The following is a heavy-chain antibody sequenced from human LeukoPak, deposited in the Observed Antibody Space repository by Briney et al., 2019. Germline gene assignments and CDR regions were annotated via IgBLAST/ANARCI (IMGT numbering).Heavy chain of an antibody. CDR2: INPNSGGT. CDR1: GYTFTGYY. D-gene: IGHD5-18*01. Sequence: ASVKVSCKASGYTFTGYYMHWVRQAPGQGLEWMGWINPNSGGTNYAQKFQGRVTMTRDTSISTAYMELGSLTSDDTAVYHCAKDAVQLWLRIDYWAQGTLVTVSS. V-gene: IGHV1-2*02. J-gene: IGHJ4*01. CDR3: AKDAVQLWLRIDY.